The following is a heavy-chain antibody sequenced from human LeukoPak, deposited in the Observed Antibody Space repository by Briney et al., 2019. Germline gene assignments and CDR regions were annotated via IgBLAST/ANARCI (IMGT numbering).Heavy chain of an antibody. CDR1: GGSLSSYY. J-gene: IGHJ4*02. CDR3: ARDFWFGGLWFFDY. CDR2: IYTSGST. D-gene: IGHD3-10*01. Sequence: SETLSLTCTVSGGSLSSYYWSWIRQPAGKGLEWIGRIYTSGSTNYNPSLKSRVTMSLDTSKNQFSLKLSFVTAADTAVYYCARDFWFGGLWFFDYWGQGTLVTVSS. V-gene: IGHV4-4*07.